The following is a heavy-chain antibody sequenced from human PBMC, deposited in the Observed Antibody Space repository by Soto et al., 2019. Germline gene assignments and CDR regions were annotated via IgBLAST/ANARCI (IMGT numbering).Heavy chain of an antibody. CDR1: GYTCTGYY. Sequence: ASVKVSCKASGYTCTGYYMHWVRQAPGQGLEWMGWINPNSGGKNYAQKFQGWVTMTRDTSINTAYMELSRLRSYDTAVYYCASGVWVVVPACPKPHSKHRLGRIAAAAPYNCFDPWGQGTLVTVSS. CDR3: ASGVWVVVPACPKPHSKHRLGRIAAAAPYNCFDP. CDR2: INPNSGGK. V-gene: IGHV1-2*04. D-gene: IGHD2-2*01. J-gene: IGHJ5*02.